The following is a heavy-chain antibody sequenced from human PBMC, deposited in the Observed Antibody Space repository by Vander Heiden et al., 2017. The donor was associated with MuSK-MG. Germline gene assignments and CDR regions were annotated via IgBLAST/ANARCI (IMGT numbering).Heavy chain of an antibody. D-gene: IGHD6-19*01. J-gene: IGHJ4*02. Sequence: QVQLVQSGAEVKRPGSSVRLSCKALGGTSTSYALSWGRQAPGQGLEWMGRIIPILAIPNYAQKFQGRVKITADKSTKTAYLDLSNLRSEDTAIYYCARWTAVAGTRYYFDLWGQGTLVTVSS. CDR2: IIPILAIP. V-gene: IGHV1-69*04. CDR3: ARWTAVAGTRYYFDL. CDR1: GGTSTSYA.